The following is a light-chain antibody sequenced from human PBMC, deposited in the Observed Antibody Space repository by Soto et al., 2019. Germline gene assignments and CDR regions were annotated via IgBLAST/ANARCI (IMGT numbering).Light chain of an antibody. CDR2: GAS. CDR3: QQYGSSQWT. CDR1: QSVDNGY. J-gene: IGKJ1*01. Sequence: ILLTQSPCTLSLSPGERATLSCRSSQSVDNGYLAWYKQKPGQAPRILIYGASSRATGIPDRFGGSGAGTELTLTVSRLEPEDFEVYYCQQYGSSQWTFGQGTKVDIK. V-gene: IGKV3-20*01.